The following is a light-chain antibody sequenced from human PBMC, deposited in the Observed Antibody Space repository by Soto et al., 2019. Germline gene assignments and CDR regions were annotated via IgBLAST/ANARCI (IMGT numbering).Light chain of an antibody. CDR1: QTVRNNY. Sequence: EFVLTQSPGPLSLSPGERATLSCRASQTVRNNYLAWYQQKPGQAPRLLIYDASSRATGIPDRFSGSGSGTDFTLTISRLEPEDFAVYYCQEYGNAPQTFGQGTKVDIK. J-gene: IGKJ1*01. CDR3: QEYGNAPQT. CDR2: DAS. V-gene: IGKV3-20*01.